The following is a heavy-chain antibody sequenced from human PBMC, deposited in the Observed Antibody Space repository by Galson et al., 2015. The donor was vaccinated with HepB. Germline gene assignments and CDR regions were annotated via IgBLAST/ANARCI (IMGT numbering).Heavy chain of an antibody. J-gene: IGHJ4*02. V-gene: IGHV7-4-1*02. CDR1: GYTFTSYA. CDR3: ARRYLGTYADY. Sequence: SCKASGYTFTSYAMNWVRQAPGQGLEWMGWINTNTGNPTYAQGFTGRFVFSLDTSVSTAYLQISSLKAEDTAMYYCARRYLGTYADYWGQGTLVTVSS. CDR2: INTNTGNP. D-gene: IGHD7-27*01.